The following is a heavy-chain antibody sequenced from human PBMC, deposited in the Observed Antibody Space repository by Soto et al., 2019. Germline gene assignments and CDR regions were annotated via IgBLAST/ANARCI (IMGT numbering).Heavy chain of an antibody. CDR2: MNPNSGNT. CDR3: ACGEYDDTVTGVNWFDP. V-gene: IGHV1-8*01. D-gene: IGHD3-9*01. Sequence: ASVKVSCKASGYTFTSYDINWVRQATGQGLEWMGWMNPNSGNTGYAQKFQGRVTMTRNASISTAYMEVSSLRSEDTAVYYCACGEYDDTVTGVNWFDPWGQGTLVTVSS. J-gene: IGHJ5*02. CDR1: GYTFTSYD.